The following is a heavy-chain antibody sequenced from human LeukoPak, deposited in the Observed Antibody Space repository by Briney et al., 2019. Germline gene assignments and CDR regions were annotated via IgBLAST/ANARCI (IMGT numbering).Heavy chain of an antibody. CDR3: ARAPDYDILTDHYPSPGDY. CDR1: GYTFTSYG. V-gene: IGHV1-18*01. J-gene: IGHJ4*02. D-gene: IGHD3-9*01. CDR2: ISAYNGNT. Sequence: ASVKVSCKASGYTFTSYGISWVRQAPGQGLEWMGWISAYNGNTNYAQKFQGRVTMTRDTSTTTAFMELRSLRSDDTAVYFCARAPDYDILTDHYPSPGDYWGQGTLVTVSA.